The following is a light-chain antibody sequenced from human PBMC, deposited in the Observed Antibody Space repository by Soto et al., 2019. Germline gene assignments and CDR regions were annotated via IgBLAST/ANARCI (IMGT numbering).Light chain of an antibody. Sequence: EIVMTQSPATLSVSPGERATLSCRASHRVSSYLAWYQQKPGQAPRLLIYGASTRATGIPARFSGSGSGTEFTLTISSLQSEDFAVYYCQQYNNWLTFGGGTKVEIK. CDR3: QQYNNWLT. V-gene: IGKV3-15*01. J-gene: IGKJ4*01. CDR2: GAS. CDR1: HRVSSY.